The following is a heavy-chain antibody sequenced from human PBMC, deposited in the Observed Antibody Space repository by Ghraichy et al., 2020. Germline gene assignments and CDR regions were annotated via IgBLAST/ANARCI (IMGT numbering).Heavy chain of an antibody. CDR3: ASGHYYCLDYFDF. Sequence: LSLTCAASGFTFNNYQIHWVRQAPGKGLMWVSHINPEGSRISYADSVKGRFTISRDNAKKTVFLQMNSLRAEDTAVYYCASGHYYCLDYFDFWGQGTLVTVSS. CDR1: GFTFNNYQ. V-gene: IGHV3-74*01. J-gene: IGHJ4*02. D-gene: IGHD3-10*01. CDR2: INPEGSRI.